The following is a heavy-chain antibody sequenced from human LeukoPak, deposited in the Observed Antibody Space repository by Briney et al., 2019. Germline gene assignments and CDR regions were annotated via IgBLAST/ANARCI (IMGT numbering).Heavy chain of an antibody. D-gene: IGHD2-2*01. Sequence: ASVKVYCKTSGYIFTGYYMYWVRQAPGQGLEWMGWINPNSGGTNYAQKFQGRVTMTRDTSISTVYMELSSLRSDDTAVYFCARRVVPTAFSWFDPWGQGTLVTVSP. J-gene: IGHJ5*02. CDR3: ARRVVPTAFSWFDP. CDR2: INPNSGGT. CDR1: GYIFTGYY. V-gene: IGHV1-2*02.